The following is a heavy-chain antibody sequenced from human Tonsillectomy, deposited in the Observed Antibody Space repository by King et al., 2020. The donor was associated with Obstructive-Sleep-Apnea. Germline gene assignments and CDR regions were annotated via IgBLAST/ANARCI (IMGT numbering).Heavy chain of an antibody. CDR1: GGSISSSSYY. CDR3: ARVPYITGWSGCFDP. D-gene: IGHD6-19*01. J-gene: IGHJ5*02. V-gene: IGHV4-39*07. Sequence: QLQESGPGLVKPSETLSLTCTVSGGSISSSSYYWGWIRQPPGKGLEWIGSIYYSGSTNYNPSLKSRVTISIDTSKNQFSLKLSSVTAADTAVYYCARVPYITGWSGCFDPWGQGTLVTVSS. CDR2: IYYSGST.